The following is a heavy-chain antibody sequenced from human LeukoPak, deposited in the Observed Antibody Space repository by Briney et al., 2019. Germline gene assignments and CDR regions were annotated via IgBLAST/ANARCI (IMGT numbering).Heavy chain of an antibody. D-gene: IGHD3-22*01. Sequence: SETLSLTCSVSGGSMSPYYWNWIRQPPGKGLEWIGYQYYSGATDYNPSLKSRVTISVDTSKNQFSLKLSSVTAADTAVYYCARVEGYYESSIQHWGQGTLVTVSS. J-gene: IGHJ1*01. V-gene: IGHV4-59*08. CDR2: QYYSGAT. CDR3: ARVEGYYESSIQH. CDR1: GGSMSPYY.